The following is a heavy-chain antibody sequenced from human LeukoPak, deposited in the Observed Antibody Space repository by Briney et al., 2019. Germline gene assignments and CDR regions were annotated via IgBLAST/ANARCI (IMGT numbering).Heavy chain of an antibody. CDR3: AKERNLEIAVAGTIFDY. Sequence: GGSLRLSCAASGFTFSSYAMSWVRQAPGKGLEWVSAISGSGGSTYYADSVKGRFTISRGNSKNMIYLEMSSLKAEDTAVYYCAKERNLEIAVAGTIFDYWGQGTLVTVSS. J-gene: IGHJ4*02. CDR2: ISGSGGST. V-gene: IGHV3-23*01. D-gene: IGHD6-19*01. CDR1: GFTFSSYA.